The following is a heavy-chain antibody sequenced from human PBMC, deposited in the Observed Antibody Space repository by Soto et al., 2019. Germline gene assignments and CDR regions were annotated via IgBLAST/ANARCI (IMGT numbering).Heavy chain of an antibody. Sequence: PSETLSLTCAVYGGSFSGYYWRWIRQPPGKGLEWIGEINHSGSTYYNPSLKSRVTISVDTSKNQFSLKLSSVTAADTAVYYCARFLREERRGCWFDPWGQGTLVTVSS. CDR3: ARFLREERRGCWFDP. CDR1: GGSFSGYY. J-gene: IGHJ5*02. D-gene: IGHD1-1*01. V-gene: IGHV4-34*09. CDR2: INHSGST.